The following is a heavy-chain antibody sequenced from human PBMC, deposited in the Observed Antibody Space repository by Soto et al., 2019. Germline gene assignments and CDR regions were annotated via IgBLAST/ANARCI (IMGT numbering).Heavy chain of an antibody. D-gene: IGHD3-3*01. CDR2: IWYDGSNK. V-gene: IGHV3-33*01. CDR3: ARDRWSDFWSTSAFDI. Sequence: QVQLVESGGGEVQPGRSLRLSCAASGFTFSSYGMHWVRQAPGKGLEWVAVIWYDGSNKYYADSVKGRFTISRDNSKNTLYLQMNSLRAEDTAVYYCARDRWSDFWSTSAFDIWGQGTMVTVSS. J-gene: IGHJ3*02. CDR1: GFTFSSYG.